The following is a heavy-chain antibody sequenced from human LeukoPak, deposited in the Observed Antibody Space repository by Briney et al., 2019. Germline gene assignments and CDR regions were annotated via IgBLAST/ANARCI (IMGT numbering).Heavy chain of an antibody. CDR3: AKVGGSGSSSDFDY. V-gene: IGHV3-66*01. D-gene: IGHD6-6*01. J-gene: IGHJ4*02. CDR2: IYPGGYT. Sequence: GGSLRLSCAASGFIVSKNYLSWVRQAPGKGLEWVSVIYPGGYTHYADSVKGRFTISRDNSKNTLYLQMNSLRAEDTAVYYCAKVGGSGSSSDFDYWGQGTLVTVSS. CDR1: GFIVSKNY.